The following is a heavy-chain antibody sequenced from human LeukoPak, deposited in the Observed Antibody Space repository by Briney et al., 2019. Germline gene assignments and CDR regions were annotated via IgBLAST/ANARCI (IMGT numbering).Heavy chain of an antibody. CDR2: ISGSGGST. D-gene: IGHD3-10*01. J-gene: IGHJ4*02. V-gene: IGHV3-23*01. CDR3: AKCGSGSQDALDY. CDR1: GFTFSSYA. Sequence: QAGGSLRLSCAASGFTFSSYAMSWVRQAPGKGLEWVSAISGSGGSTYYADSVKGRFTISRDNSKNTLYLQMNSLRAEDTAVYYCAKCGSGSQDALDYWGQGTLVTVPS.